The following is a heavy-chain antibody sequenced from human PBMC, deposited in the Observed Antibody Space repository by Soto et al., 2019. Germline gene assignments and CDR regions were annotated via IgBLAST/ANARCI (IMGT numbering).Heavy chain of an antibody. D-gene: IGHD1-1*01. CDR3: ARTPQTGNDFHV. J-gene: IGHJ6*02. CDR1: GFTLSDHY. Sequence: EVQLVESGGGLVQPGGSLRLSCAASGFTLSDHYIDWVRQAPEKGLEWVGRSGDRRTSYSTEYAASVKGRFTISRDDSKNSLDLQMNSLKTEDTAVYCCARTPQTGNDFHVWGQGTTVTVSS. CDR2: SGDRRTSYST. V-gene: IGHV3-72*01.